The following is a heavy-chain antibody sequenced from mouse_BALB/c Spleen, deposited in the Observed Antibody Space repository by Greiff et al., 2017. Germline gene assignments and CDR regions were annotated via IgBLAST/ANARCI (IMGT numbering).Heavy chain of an antibody. CDR1: GFNIKDYY. CDR2: IDPENGNT. V-gene: IGHV14-1*02. J-gene: IGHJ3*01. Sequence: EVKLQESGAELVRPGALVKLSCKASGFNIKDYYMHWVKQRPEQGLEWIGWIDPENGNTIYDPKFQGKASITADTSSNTAYLQLSSLTSEDTAVYYCAREGNYLSYWGQGTLVTVSA. D-gene: IGHD2-1*01. CDR3: AREGNYLSY.